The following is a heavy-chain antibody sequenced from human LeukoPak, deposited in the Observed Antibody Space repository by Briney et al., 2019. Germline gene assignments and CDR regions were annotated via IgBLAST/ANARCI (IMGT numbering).Heavy chain of an antibody. J-gene: IGHJ4*02. V-gene: IGHV3-21*01. CDR2: ISSGSSYI. CDR1: GFTFSSYS. CDR3: ARDYDSSAEDYFDY. Sequence: GGSLRLSCAASGFTFSSYSMKWVRQAPGKGLEWVSSISSGSSYIYYADSVKGRFTVSRDNAKNSLYLQMSSLRAEDTAVCYCARDYDSSAEDYFDYWGQGTLVTVSS. D-gene: IGHD3-22*01.